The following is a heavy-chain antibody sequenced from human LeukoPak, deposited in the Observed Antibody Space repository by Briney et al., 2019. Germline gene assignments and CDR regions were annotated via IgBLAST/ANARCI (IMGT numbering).Heavy chain of an antibody. D-gene: IGHD2-15*01. CDR3: ARAYSAGSVGSFDY. V-gene: IGHV3-30*14. Sequence: GGSLRLSCAASGFIFSDYAIHWVRQAPGKGLEWVGIISFDGNKKNYADSLKGRFTISKDNSKNTLYLQMNSLRAEDTAVYYCARAYSAGSVGSFDYWGQGTLVTVSS. CDR2: ISFDGNKK. J-gene: IGHJ4*02. CDR1: GFIFSDYA.